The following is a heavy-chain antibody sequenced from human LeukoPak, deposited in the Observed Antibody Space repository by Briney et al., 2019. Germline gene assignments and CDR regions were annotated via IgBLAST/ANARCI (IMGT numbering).Heavy chain of an antibody. CDR3: TGHGSNSY. Sequence: GGSLRLSCVVSGFSINNNGLSWFRQAPGKGLEWVSDMSGVGNTYYAESVKGRFTISRDNFKNTFFLQMNSLRAEDTALYYATGHGSNSYWGQGALVAVSS. V-gene: IGHV3-23*01. D-gene: IGHD5-24*01. J-gene: IGHJ4*02. CDR2: MSGVGNT. CDR1: GFSINNNG.